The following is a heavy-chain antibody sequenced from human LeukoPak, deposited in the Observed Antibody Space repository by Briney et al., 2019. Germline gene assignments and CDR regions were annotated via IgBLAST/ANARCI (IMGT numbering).Heavy chain of an antibody. CDR3: ARDGSYIGGVIVSGDY. Sequence: ASVKVSCKASGYTFTSYDINWVRQATGQGLEWMGWMNPNSGNTGYAQKFQGRVTMTRNTSISTAYMELSSLRSEDTAVYYCARDGSYIGGVIVSGDYWGQGTLVTVSS. D-gene: IGHD3-16*02. J-gene: IGHJ4*02. V-gene: IGHV1-8*01. CDR2: MNPNSGNT. CDR1: GYTFTSYD.